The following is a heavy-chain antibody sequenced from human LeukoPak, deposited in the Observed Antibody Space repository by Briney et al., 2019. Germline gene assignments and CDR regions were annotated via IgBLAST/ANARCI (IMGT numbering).Heavy chain of an antibody. V-gene: IGHV3-23*01. Sequence: GGSLRLSCAASGFTFSSYAMRWVRQAPGKGLEWVSAISGSGGSTYYADSVKGRFTISRDNSKNTVYLQMNSLRADDTAVYYCARPGYGDYGGLDYWGQGTLVTVSS. J-gene: IGHJ4*02. CDR2: ISGSGGST. D-gene: IGHD4-17*01. CDR3: ARPGYGDYGGLDY. CDR1: GFTFSSYA.